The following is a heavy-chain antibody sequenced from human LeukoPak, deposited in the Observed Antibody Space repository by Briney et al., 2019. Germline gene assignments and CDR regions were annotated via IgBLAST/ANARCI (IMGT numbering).Heavy chain of an antibody. V-gene: IGHV3-48*03. D-gene: IGHD6-13*01. CDR3: AREGIAAAGEDY. J-gene: IGHJ4*02. Sequence: GGSLRLSCAASGFTFSSYEMNWVRQAPGKGLEWVSYISSSGGTIFYADSVKGRFTISRDNAKNSLYLQMNSLRAEDTAVYYCAREGIAAAGEDYWGQGTLVTVSS. CDR2: ISSSGGTI. CDR1: GFTFSSYE.